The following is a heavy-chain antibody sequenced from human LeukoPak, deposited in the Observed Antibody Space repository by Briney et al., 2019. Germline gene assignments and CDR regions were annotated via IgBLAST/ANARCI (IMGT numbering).Heavy chain of an antibody. CDR3: ARGTNEYPGSDY. J-gene: IGHJ4*02. CDR1: GFTFSSYW. CDR2: IDQDGSEK. Sequence: PGGSLRLSCAASGFTFSSYWMSWVRQAPGKGLEWVANIDQDGSEKHFVDSVKGRFTISRDNAKNSVFLEMNSLSAEDTAVYYCARGTNEYPGSDYWGQGTLVTVSS. V-gene: IGHV3-7*01. D-gene: IGHD1-14*01.